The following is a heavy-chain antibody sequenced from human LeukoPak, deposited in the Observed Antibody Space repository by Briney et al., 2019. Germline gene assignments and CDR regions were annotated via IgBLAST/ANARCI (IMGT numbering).Heavy chain of an antibody. D-gene: IGHD2-2*02. CDR3: ARNKAFTICYTGHCYYYYGMDV. CDR1: GGTFSSYA. Sequence: ASVKVSCKASGGTFSSYAISWVRQAPGQGLEWMGGIIPIFGTANYAQKFQGRVTITADESTSTAYMELSSLRSEDTAVYYCARNKAFTICYTGHCYYYYGMDVWGQGTTVTVSS. CDR2: IIPIFGTA. V-gene: IGHV1-69*13. J-gene: IGHJ6*02.